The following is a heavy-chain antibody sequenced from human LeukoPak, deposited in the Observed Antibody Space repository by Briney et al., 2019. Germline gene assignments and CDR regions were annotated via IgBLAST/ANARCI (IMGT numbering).Heavy chain of an antibody. CDR3: ARDADY. CDR2: ISYAGSNK. Sequence: PGGSLRLSCAASGFTFSSYAIHWVRQAPGKGLEWVALISYAGSNKYYAASLKGRLPISRDNSKNAMYLQMNGLRAEGTAVYYCARDADYWGQGALVTVSS. CDR1: GFTFSSYA. V-gene: IGHV3-30*04. J-gene: IGHJ4*02.